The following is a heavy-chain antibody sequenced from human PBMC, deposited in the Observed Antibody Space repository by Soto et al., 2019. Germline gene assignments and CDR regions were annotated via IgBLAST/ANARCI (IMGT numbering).Heavy chain of an antibody. D-gene: IGHD5-12*01. Sequence: EVQLLESGGGLVQPGGSLRLSCAASGFTFSSYAMSWVRQAPGKGLEWVSAISGSGGSTYYADSVKGRFTISRDNSKNTLYRQMNSLRAEDTAVYYCAKVYSSEYSGYDIREYYFDYWGQGTLVTVSS. CDR2: ISGSGGST. V-gene: IGHV3-23*01. CDR1: GFTFSSYA. J-gene: IGHJ4*02. CDR3: AKVYSSEYSGYDIREYYFDY.